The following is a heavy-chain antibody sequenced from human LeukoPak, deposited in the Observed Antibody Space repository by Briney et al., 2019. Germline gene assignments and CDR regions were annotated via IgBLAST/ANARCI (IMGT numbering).Heavy chain of an antibody. V-gene: IGHV4-34*01. CDR3: ARSYCSSTSCYIYWFGP. Sequence: KASETLSLTCAVYGGSFSGYYWSWIRQPPGKGLEWMGEINHSGSTNYNPSLKSRVTISVDTSKNQCSLKLSSVTAADTAVYYCARSYCSSTSCYIYWFGPWGQGTLVTVSS. D-gene: IGHD2-2*02. CDR2: INHSGST. J-gene: IGHJ5*02. CDR1: GGSFSGYY.